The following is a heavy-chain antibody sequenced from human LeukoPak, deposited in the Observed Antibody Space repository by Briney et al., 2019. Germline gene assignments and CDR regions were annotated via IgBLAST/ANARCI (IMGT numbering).Heavy chain of an antibody. V-gene: IGHV3-30*02. CDR3: AKAVDSRGYSSGWYY. J-gene: IGHJ4*02. Sequence: GGSLRLSCAASGFTFSSYGMHWVRQAPGKGLEWVAFIRYDGSNKYYADSVKGRFTISRDNSKNTLYLQMNSLRAEDTAVYYCAKAVDSRGYSSGWYYWGQGTLVTVSS. D-gene: IGHD6-19*01. CDR2: IRYDGSNK. CDR1: GFTFSSYG.